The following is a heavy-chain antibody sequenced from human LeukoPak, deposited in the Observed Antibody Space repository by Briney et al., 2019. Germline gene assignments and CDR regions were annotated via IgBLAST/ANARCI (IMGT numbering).Heavy chain of an antibody. D-gene: IGHD5-12*01. Sequence: NPSETLSLTRTVSGGSMNTYYWTWIRQPPGKGLEWIGYIYHSGSTKYNPSLKSRVTISVDTSKNQFSLNLSSLTAADTAVYYCARGGYSGKDYNNWGQGTLVTVSS. J-gene: IGHJ4*02. CDR3: ARGGYSGKDYNN. CDR2: IYHSGST. CDR1: GGSMNTYY. V-gene: IGHV4-59*01.